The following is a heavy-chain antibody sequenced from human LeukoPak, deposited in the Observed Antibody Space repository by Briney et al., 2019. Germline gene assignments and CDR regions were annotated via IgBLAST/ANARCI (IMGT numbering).Heavy chain of an antibody. D-gene: IGHD3-22*01. V-gene: IGHV4-59*11. CDR1: GPSIDGPY. CDR3: ARTNYYDSSGYRYYYYYYYMDV. CDR2: IFSRGST. Sequence: SETLSLTCTVSGPSIDGPYWSWIRLPPGKELEWIGIIFSRGSTNYNPSLKSRVTISVDTSKNQFSLKLSSVTAADTAVYYCARTNYYDSSGYRYYYYYYYMDVWGKGTTVTVSS. J-gene: IGHJ6*03.